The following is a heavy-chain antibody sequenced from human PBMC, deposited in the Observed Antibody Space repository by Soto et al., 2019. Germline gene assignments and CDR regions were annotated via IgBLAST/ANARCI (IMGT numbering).Heavy chain of an antibody. CDR3: ASMIGDPVLSFDS. CDR1: GGSISSYY. D-gene: IGHD3-10*02. CDR2: IFYSGST. J-gene: IGHJ4*02. V-gene: IGHV4-59*01. Sequence: QVQLQESGPGLVKPSETLSLTCTVSGGSISSYYWSWIRQPPGKGLEWIGFIFYSGSTSYNPSLKSRVTISIDTSENQFSLKLSSVTAADTAVYYCASMIGDPVLSFDSWGQGTLGAVSS.